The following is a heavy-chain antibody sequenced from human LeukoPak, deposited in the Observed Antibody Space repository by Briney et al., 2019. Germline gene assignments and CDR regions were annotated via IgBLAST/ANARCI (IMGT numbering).Heavy chain of an antibody. CDR3: AKDIGLANGLDY. Sequence: GGSLRLSCAASGFTFSSYAMHWVRQAPGKGLEWVAVISYDGSNKYYADSVKGRFTISRDNSKNSLYLQMNSLRTEDTALYYCAKDIGLANGLDYWGQGTLVTVSS. V-gene: IGHV3-30-3*01. D-gene: IGHD2-15*01. CDR1: GFTFSSYA. J-gene: IGHJ4*02. CDR2: ISYDGSNK.